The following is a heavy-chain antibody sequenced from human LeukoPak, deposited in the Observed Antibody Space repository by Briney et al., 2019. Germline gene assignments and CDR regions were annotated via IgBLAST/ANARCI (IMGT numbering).Heavy chain of an antibody. Sequence: QAGGSLRLSCTASGYTFGDYAMSWFRQAPGKGPEWVGFIRSDAYGGTKEYAASVKGRFTISRDGSKSIAYLQMNSLKTEDTAVYYCTREEDIVVVVAATFDYWGQGTLVTVSS. D-gene: IGHD2-15*01. CDR3: TREEDIVVVVAATFDY. CDR1: GYTFGDYA. V-gene: IGHV3-49*01. J-gene: IGHJ4*02. CDR2: IRSDAYGGTK.